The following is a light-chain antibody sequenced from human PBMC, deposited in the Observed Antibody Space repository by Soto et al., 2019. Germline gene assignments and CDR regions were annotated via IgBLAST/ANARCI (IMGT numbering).Light chain of an antibody. CDR3: QQRSNWPLIT. J-gene: IGKJ5*01. Sequence: EIVMTQSPATLSVSPGERATLSFRASQSVSIKLAWYQQKPGQAPRLLIYGASTRATGIPARFSGSGSGTDFTLTISSLEPEDFAVYYCQQRSNWPLITFGQGTRLEIK. V-gene: IGKV3-15*01. CDR2: GAS. CDR1: QSVSIK.